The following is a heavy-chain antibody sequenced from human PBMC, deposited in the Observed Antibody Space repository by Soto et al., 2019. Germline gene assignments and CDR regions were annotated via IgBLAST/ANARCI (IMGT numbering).Heavy chain of an antibody. Sequence: GGSLRLSCAASGFTFSSYAMHWVRQAPGKGLEWVAVISYDGSNKYYADSVKGRFTISRDNSKNTLYLQMNSLRAEDTAVYYCARAGWQLGSKPLYYYGMDVWGQGTTVTVSS. CDR1: GFTFSSYA. CDR2: ISYDGSNK. J-gene: IGHJ6*02. CDR3: ARAGWQLGSKPLYYYGMDV. D-gene: IGHD2-15*01. V-gene: IGHV3-30-3*01.